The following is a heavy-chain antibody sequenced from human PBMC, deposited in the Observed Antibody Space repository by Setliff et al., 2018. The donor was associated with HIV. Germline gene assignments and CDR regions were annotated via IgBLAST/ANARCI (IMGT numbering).Heavy chain of an antibody. V-gene: IGHV3-11*05. J-gene: IGHJ4*02. CDR3: AKGFRPVDTALVSGPTY. Sequence: LRLSCAASGFTFSDYYMSWIRQAPGKGLEWVSYISSSSSYTNYADSVKGRFTISRDNAKNSLYLQMNSLRAEDTAVYYCAKGFRPVDTALVSGPTYWGQGIRVTVSS. CDR2: ISSSSSYT. D-gene: IGHD5-18*01. CDR1: GFTFSDYY.